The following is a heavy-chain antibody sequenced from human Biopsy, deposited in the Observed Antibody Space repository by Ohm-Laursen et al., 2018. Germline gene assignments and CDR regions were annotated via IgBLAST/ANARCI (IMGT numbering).Heavy chain of an antibody. Sequence: SQTLSLTCTVSGASIISGGHFWNWIRQHLGKGLEWIGYIYYSGSTNYNPSLKSRVTISVDTSKNQFYLRLKSVTAADTAVYYCARATNSTGWPYYYFDGMDVWGQGTAVTVSS. D-gene: IGHD2/OR15-2a*01. J-gene: IGHJ6*02. V-gene: IGHV4-61*08. CDR3: ARATNSTGWPYYYFDGMDV. CDR1: GASIISGGHF. CDR2: IYYSGST.